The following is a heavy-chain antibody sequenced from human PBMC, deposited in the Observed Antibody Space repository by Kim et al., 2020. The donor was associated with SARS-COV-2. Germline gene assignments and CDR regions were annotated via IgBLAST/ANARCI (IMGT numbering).Heavy chain of an antibody. J-gene: IGHJ5*02. Sequence: SVKGRFTISRDNAKNSLYLQMNSLRAEDTALYYCAKDIFADYYDSSGYYHWGQGTLVTVSS. D-gene: IGHD3-22*01. CDR3: AKDIFADYYDSSGYYH. V-gene: IGHV3-9*01.